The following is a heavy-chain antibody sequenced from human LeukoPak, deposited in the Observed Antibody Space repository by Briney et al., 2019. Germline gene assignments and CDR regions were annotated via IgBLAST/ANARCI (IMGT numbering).Heavy chain of an antibody. CDR1: GFTFSSYG. V-gene: IGHV3-30*03. Sequence: GRSLRLSCAASGFTFSSYGMHWVRQAPGKGLEWVAVISYGGSNKYYADSVKGRFTISRDNSKSTLYLQMNSLRAEDTAVYYCVVPGYGSGWYWIDYWGQGTLVTVSS. CDR3: VVPGYGSGWYWIDY. D-gene: IGHD6-19*01. CDR2: ISYGGSNK. J-gene: IGHJ4*02.